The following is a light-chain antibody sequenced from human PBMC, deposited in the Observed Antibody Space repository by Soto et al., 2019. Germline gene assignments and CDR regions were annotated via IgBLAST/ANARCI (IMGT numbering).Light chain of an antibody. V-gene: IGKV3-11*01. Sequence: EIVLTQSPATLSLSPGERATLSCRASQSVSSYLAWYQQKPGQAPRLLIYDASNRATVIPARFSGSGSGTDFTLTISSLEPEDFAVYYCQQRSSWPPDFGGGTKVEIK. J-gene: IGKJ4*01. CDR2: DAS. CDR1: QSVSSY. CDR3: QQRSSWPPD.